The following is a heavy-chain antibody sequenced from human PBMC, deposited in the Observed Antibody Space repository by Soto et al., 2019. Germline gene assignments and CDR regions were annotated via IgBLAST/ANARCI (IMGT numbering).Heavy chain of an antibody. V-gene: IGHV4-61*01. J-gene: IGHJ4*02. CDR1: GGSVSSGSYY. CDR3: ARAHYYDSSGLPTYYFDY. Sequence: QVQLQESGPGLVKPSETLSLTCTVSGGSVSSGSYYWSWIRKPPGKGLEWIGYIYYSGSTNYNPSLKSRVTISVDTSKNQCSLKLSSVTAADTAVYYCARAHYYDSSGLPTYYFDYWGQGTLVTVSS. D-gene: IGHD3-22*01. CDR2: IYYSGST.